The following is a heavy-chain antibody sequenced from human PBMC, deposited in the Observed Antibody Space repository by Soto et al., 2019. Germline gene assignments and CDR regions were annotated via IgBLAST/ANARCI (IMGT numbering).Heavy chain of an antibody. CDR1: GGSFSDYY. Sequence: SETLSLTCAVYGGSFSDYYWSWIRQPPGKRLEWIGEIIHSGRTNYNPSLKSRVTISEDTFKNQFSLKLNSVTAADTAVYYCARRGGGDYPYYFDYWDEGTLVTVSS. CDR2: IIHSGRT. J-gene: IGHJ4*02. CDR3: ARRGGGDYPYYFDY. D-gene: IGHD2-21*01. V-gene: IGHV4-34*12.